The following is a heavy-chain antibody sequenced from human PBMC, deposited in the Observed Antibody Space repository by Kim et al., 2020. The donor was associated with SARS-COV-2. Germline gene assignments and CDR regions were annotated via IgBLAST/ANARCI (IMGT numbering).Heavy chain of an antibody. J-gene: IGHJ3*02. CDR3: ARDFWAYGDYVGAFDI. CDR1: GYTFTSYA. Sequence: SVKVSCKASGYTFTSYAMHWVRQAPGQRLEWMGWINAGNGNTKYSQKFQGRVTITRDTSASTAYMELSSLRSEDTAVYYCARDFWAYGDYVGAFDIWGQGTMVTVSS. V-gene: IGHV1-3*01. CDR2: INAGNGNT. D-gene: IGHD4-17*01.